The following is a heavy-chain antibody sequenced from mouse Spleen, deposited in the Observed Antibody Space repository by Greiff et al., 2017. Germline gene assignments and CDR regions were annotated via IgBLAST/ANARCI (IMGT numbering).Heavy chain of an antibody. CDR2: ISSGGSYT. V-gene: IGHV5-9-1*01. CDR3: ARKDSWFAY. J-gene: IGHJ3*01. Sequence: EVMLVESGGGLVKPGGSLKLSCAASGFTFSSYAMSWVHQTPEKRLEWVATISSGGSYTYYPDSVKGRFTISRDNAKNTLYLQMSSLRSEDTAMYYCARKDSWFAYWGQGTLVTVSA. CDR1: GFTFSSYA.